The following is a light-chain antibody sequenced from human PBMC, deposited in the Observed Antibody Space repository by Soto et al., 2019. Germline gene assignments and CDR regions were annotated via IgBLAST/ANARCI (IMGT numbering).Light chain of an antibody. CDR2: GAS. J-gene: IGKJ1*01. CDR3: QQYGSSPVT. Sequence: EIVLTQSPATLSLSPGERATLSCRASQTVSSYLLWYQQKRGQAPRLLIYGASSRATGIPDRFSGSGSGTDFTLTISRLEPEDFAVYYCQQYGSSPVTFGQGTKVDIK. CDR1: QTVSSY. V-gene: IGKV3-20*01.